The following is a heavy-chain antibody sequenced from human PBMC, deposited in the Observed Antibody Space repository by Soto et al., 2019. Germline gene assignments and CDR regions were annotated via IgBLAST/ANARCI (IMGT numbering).Heavy chain of an antibody. CDR1: GFTFSSYA. Sequence: GGSLKLSCAAYGFTFSSYAMHWVRQAPGKGLERGAGISYDGSKKYYADTGKGRFTISRDNSKNTLYLQMNSLRFEDMAVYFCARDPTVTIFGVVIAYYFDYWGQGTLVTVSS. CDR3: ARDPTVTIFGVVIAYYFDY. V-gene: IGHV3-30-3*01. D-gene: IGHD3-3*01. J-gene: IGHJ4*02. CDR2: ISYDGSKK.